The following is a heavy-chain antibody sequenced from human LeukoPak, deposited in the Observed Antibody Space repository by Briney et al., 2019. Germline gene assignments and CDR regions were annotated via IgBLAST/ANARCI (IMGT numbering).Heavy chain of an antibody. V-gene: IGHV1-69*13. CDR2: IIPIFGTA. D-gene: IGHD4-23*01. Sequence: SVKVSCKASGGTFSSYAISWVRQAPGQGLEWMGGIIPIFGTANYAQKFQGRVTITADESTSTAYMELSSPRSEDTAVYYCARGSVRGGKKYYFDYWGQGTLVTVSS. CDR3: ARGSVRGGKKYYFDY. CDR1: GGTFSSYA. J-gene: IGHJ4*02.